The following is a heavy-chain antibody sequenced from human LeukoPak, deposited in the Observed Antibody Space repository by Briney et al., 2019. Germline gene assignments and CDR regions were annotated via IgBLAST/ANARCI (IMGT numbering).Heavy chain of an antibody. Sequence: ASVKVSCKASGCTFTGYYMHWVRQAPGQGLEWMGWINPNSDGTNYAQKFQGRVTMTRDTSISTAYMELSRLRSDDTAVYYCARDYYDSSGYFIGGYWGQGTLVTVSS. V-gene: IGHV1-2*02. J-gene: IGHJ4*02. CDR3: ARDYYDSSGYFIGGY. CDR1: GCTFTGYY. CDR2: INPNSDGT. D-gene: IGHD3-22*01.